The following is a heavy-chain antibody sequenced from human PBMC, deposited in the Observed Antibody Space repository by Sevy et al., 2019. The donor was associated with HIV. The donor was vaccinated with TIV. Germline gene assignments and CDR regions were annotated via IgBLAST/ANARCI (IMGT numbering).Heavy chain of an antibody. CDR3: PTSLGYSSSFSKAPGGLGGMWFDP. CDR1: GGSISSYY. J-gene: IGHJ5*02. D-gene: IGHD6-6*01. Sequence: SETLSRTCTVSGGSISSYYWSWLRQPPGKGLEWIGHIFYSGSTNYNPSLESRVTILLDASKNQVSLKLSSVTAADTAVYYCPTSLGYSSSFSKAPGGLGGMWFDPWGQGTLVTVSS. V-gene: IGHV4-59*01. CDR2: IFYSGST.